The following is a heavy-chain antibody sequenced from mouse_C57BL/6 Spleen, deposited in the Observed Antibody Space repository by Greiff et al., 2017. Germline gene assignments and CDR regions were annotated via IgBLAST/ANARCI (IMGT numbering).Heavy chain of an antibody. CDR2: IYIGNGYT. Sequence: EVQLQQSGPELVKPGASVKISCKASGYTFTSYGINWVKQRPGQGLEWIGYIYIGNGYTEYNEKFKGKDTLTSDTSSSTAYMQLSSLTSEDSAIYFCARSEGDDYGFFDYWGQGTTLTVSS. CDR3: ARSEGDDYGFFDY. D-gene: IGHD2-4*01. CDR1: GYTFTSYG. V-gene: IGHV1-58*01. J-gene: IGHJ2*01.